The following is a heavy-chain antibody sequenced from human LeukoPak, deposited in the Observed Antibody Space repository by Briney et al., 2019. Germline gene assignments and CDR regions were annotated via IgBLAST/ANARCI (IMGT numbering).Heavy chain of an antibody. Sequence: PGGSLRLSCAASGFTFRTYAMHWVRQAPGKGLEWVAFMSHDGVKIFHADSVKGRFTISRDNSKNTLYLQMNSLRAEDTAVYYCAKSASAYYYMDVWGKGTTATVSS. CDR3: AKSASAYYYMDV. CDR1: GFTFRTYA. CDR2: MSHDGVKI. J-gene: IGHJ6*03. V-gene: IGHV3-30*18. D-gene: IGHD4/OR15-4a*01.